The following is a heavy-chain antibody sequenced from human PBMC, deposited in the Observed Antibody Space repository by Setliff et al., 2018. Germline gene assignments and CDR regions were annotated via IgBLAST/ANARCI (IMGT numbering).Heavy chain of an antibody. D-gene: IGHD2-2*01. Sequence: GGSLRLSCAASGFTFSTYTINWVRQAPGKGLEWVSTISSRSSHIYYADSVKGRFTISRDNAKNSLFLQMNSLTAEDTARYYCASYCSSTSCPFDYWGQGTLVTVSS. V-gene: IGHV3-21*01. CDR2: ISSRSSHI. J-gene: IGHJ4*02. CDR1: GFTFSTYT. CDR3: ASYCSSTSCPFDY.